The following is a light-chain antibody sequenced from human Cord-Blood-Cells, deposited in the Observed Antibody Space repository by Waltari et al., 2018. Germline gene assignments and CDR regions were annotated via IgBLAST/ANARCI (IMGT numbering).Light chain of an antibody. CDR3: AAWDDSLSGYV. J-gene: IGLJ1*01. V-gene: IGLV1-47*01. CDR2: RNN. Sequence: QSVLTQPPSASGTPGPRVTISCSGSSSNIGSNYVYWYQQLPGTAPKLLIYRNNQRPSGVPGRFSGSNSGTSASLAISGLRSEDEADYYCAAWDDSLSGYVFGTGTKVTVL. CDR1: SSNIGSNY.